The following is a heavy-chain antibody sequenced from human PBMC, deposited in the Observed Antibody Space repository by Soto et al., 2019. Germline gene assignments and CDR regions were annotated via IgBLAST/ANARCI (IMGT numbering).Heavy chain of an antibody. CDR2: ISSSGSTI. D-gene: IGHD2-15*01. Sequence: EVPLVESGGGLVQPGGSLRLSCAASGFTFSSYEMNWVRQAPGKGLEWVSYISSSGSTIYYADSVKGRFTISRDNAKNSLYLQMNSLRAEDTAVYYCATLVVVVAASDYWGQGTLVTVSS. J-gene: IGHJ4*02. V-gene: IGHV3-48*03. CDR1: GFTFSSYE. CDR3: ATLVVVVAASDY.